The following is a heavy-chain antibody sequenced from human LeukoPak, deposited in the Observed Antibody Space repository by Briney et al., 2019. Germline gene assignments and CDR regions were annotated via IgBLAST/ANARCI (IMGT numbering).Heavy chain of an antibody. CDR1: GASISSSSYS. V-gene: IGHV4-30-2*01. CDR3: ARAYPRADY. CDR2: IYHSGNT. J-gene: IGHJ4*02. D-gene: IGHD2-2*01. Sequence: SQTLSLTCAVSGASISSSSYSWSWIRQPPGKGLEWIGYIYHSGNTYYNPSLKSRVTISVDTSKNQFSLKLSSVTAADTAVYYCARAYPRADYWGQGTLVTVSS.